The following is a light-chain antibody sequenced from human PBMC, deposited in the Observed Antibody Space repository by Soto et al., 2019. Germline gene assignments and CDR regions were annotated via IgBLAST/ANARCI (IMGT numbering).Light chain of an antibody. CDR1: QILVYSDGNTY. CDR3: MQFTHWPWT. V-gene: IGKV2-30*01. Sequence: DVVMTQSPLSLPVTLGQPSSISCISSQILVYSDGNTYLNWFQRRPGQSPRRLIYKVSDRDSGVPDRFRGSGSGTDFTLNISRVEAEDVGVYYCMQFTHWPWTFGQGTKVDIK. CDR2: KVS. J-gene: IGKJ1*01.